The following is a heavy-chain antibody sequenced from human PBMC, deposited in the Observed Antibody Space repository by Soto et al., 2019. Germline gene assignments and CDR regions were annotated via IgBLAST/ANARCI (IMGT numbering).Heavy chain of an antibody. V-gene: IGHV4-39*07. Sequence: PSETLSLTCTVSGGSISSSSYYWGWIRQPPGKGLELIWSFYYSGSTYYNPSLKSRVTISVDTSKNQFSLKLSSVTAADTAVYYCARVGGGGYYYYGMDVWGQGTTVTVSS. CDR2: FYYSGST. J-gene: IGHJ6*02. CDR3: ARVGGGGYYYYGMDV. CDR1: GGSISSSSYY. D-gene: IGHD3-16*01.